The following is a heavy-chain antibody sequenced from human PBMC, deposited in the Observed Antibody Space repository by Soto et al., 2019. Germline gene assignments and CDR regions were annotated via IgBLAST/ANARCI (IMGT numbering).Heavy chain of an antibody. Sequence: ASVKVSFKVSGYTLTELSMHWVRQAPGKGLEWMGGFDPEDGETIYAQKFQGRVTMTEDTSIDTAYMELSSLRSEDTAVYYCATVYCSGGSCYLYFQHWGQGTLVTVSS. CDR2: FDPEDGET. J-gene: IGHJ1*01. CDR1: GYTLTELS. V-gene: IGHV1-24*01. D-gene: IGHD2-15*01. CDR3: ATVYCSGGSCYLYFQH.